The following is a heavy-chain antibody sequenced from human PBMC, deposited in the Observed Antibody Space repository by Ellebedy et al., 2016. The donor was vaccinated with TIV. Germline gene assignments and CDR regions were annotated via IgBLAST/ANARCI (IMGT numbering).Heavy chain of an antibody. D-gene: IGHD3-9*01. CDR1: GYTFIGYY. Sequence: AASVKVSCKASGYTFIGYYIHWVRQAPGQGLEWMGWINPNGGGTHYAQKFLGRVTMTRDTSSSTAYLELNGLGSDDAALYFCARAKTYYDILSVYDHWGQGTLVTVSS. CDR2: INPNGGGT. J-gene: IGHJ5*02. V-gene: IGHV1-2*02. CDR3: ARAKTYYDILSVYDH.